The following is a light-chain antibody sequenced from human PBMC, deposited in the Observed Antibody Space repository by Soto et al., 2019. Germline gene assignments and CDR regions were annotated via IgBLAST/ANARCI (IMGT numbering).Light chain of an antibody. V-gene: IGKV3-11*01. Sequence: IVLTQSPATLSLSPGERATLSCRASQSVSSNLAWYQQKPGQAPRLLLYDASNRATGIPARFSGSGSGTDLTLTISSLEPEDFAVYYCQQRSNWPPITFGQGTRLEIK. CDR1: QSVSSN. CDR2: DAS. J-gene: IGKJ5*01. CDR3: QQRSNWPPIT.